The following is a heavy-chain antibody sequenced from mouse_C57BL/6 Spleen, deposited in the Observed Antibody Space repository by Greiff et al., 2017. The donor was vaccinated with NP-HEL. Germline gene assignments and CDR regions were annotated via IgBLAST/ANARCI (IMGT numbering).Heavy chain of an antibody. CDR3: ARGYYGSKVPPWYFDV. CDR2: IYPRSGNT. J-gene: IGHJ1*03. D-gene: IGHD1-1*01. Sequence: QVQLQQSGAELARPGASVKLSCKASGYTFTSYGISWVKQRTGQGLEWIGEIYPRSGNTYYNEKFKGKATLTADKSSSTAYMELRSLTSEDSAVYLCARGYYGSKVPPWYFDVWGTGTTVTVSS. CDR1: GYTFTSYG. V-gene: IGHV1-81*01.